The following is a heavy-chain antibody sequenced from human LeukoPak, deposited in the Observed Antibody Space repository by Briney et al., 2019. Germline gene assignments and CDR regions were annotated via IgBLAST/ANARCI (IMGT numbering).Heavy chain of an antibody. CDR3: ARGVYCSRTSCYIDY. CDR2: INPNSGGT. J-gene: IGHJ4*02. V-gene: IGHV1-2*02. Sequence: ASVKVSCKASGYTFTGYHMHWVRQAPGQGLEWMGWINPNSGGTNYAQKFQGRVTMTRDTSISTVYMELSGLRSDDTAVYYCARGVYCSRTSCYIDYWGQGTLVTVSS. D-gene: IGHD2-2*02. CDR1: GYTFTGYH.